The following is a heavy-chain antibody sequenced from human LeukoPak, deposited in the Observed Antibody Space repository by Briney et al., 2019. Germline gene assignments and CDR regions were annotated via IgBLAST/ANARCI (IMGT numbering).Heavy chain of an antibody. V-gene: IGHV3-48*02. J-gene: IGHJ1*01. CDR1: GFTFSSYS. CDR2: ISSSSSTI. Sequence: PGGSLRLSCAASGFTFSSYSMNWVRQAPGKGLEWVSYISSSSSTIYYADSVKGRFTISRDNAKNSLYPQMNSLRDEDTAVYYCARGTIFGVVNYFQHWGQGTLVTVSS. D-gene: IGHD3-3*01. CDR3: ARGTIFGVVNYFQH.